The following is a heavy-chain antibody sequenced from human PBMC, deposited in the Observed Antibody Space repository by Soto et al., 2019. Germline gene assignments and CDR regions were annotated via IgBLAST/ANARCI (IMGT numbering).Heavy chain of an antibody. Sequence: GASVKVSCKASGGTFSSYAISWVRQAPGQGLEWMGGIIPIFGTANYAQKFQGRVTITADESTSTAYMELSSLRSEDTAVYYCARDKGSVAGMGMNYYYGMDVWGQGTTVTVSS. J-gene: IGHJ6*02. V-gene: IGHV1-69*13. CDR2: IIPIFGTA. CDR3: ARDKGSVAGMGMNYYYGMDV. D-gene: IGHD6-19*01. CDR1: GGTFSSYA.